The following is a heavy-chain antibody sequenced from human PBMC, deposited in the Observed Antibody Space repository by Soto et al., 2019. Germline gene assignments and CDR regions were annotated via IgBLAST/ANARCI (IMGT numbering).Heavy chain of an antibody. CDR1: GGSISMYY. CDR2: IYYSGST. J-gene: IGHJ4*02. CDR3: ARVRLIAARPFYFDY. Sequence: AATLSLTCPVSGGSISMYYWSLLRQPPGKGLEWIGYIYYSGSTNYNPSLKSRVTISVDTSKNQFSLKLSSVTAADTAVYYCARVRLIAARPFYFDYWGQGTLVTVSS. V-gene: IGHV4-59*01. D-gene: IGHD6-6*01.